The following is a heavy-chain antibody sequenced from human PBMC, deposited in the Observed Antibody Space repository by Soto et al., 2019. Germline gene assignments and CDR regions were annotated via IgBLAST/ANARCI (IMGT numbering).Heavy chain of an antibody. J-gene: IGHJ5*02. CDR3: ARDVFTMVRGVITRWLDT. Sequence: PSETLSLTCTVSGGSVSSGSYYWSWIRQPPGKGLEWIGYIYYSGSTNYNPSLKSRVTISVDTSKNQFSLKLSSVTAADTAVYYCARDVFTMVRGVITRWLDTWGQGTLVTVSS. CDR2: IYYSGST. D-gene: IGHD3-10*01. V-gene: IGHV4-61*01. CDR1: GGSVSSGSYY.